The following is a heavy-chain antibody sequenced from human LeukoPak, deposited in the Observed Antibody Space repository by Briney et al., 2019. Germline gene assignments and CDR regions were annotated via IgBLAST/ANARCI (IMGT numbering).Heavy chain of an antibody. V-gene: IGHV3-23*01. Sequence: GGSLRLSCAASGFTFSSYAMSWVRQAPGQGLEWVSAISGCGGSTYYADSVKGRFTISRDNSKNTLYLQMNSLRAEDTAVYYCAKESGGYCSGGSCVDFDYWGQGTLVSVSS. CDR1: GFTFSSYA. J-gene: IGHJ4*02. CDR2: ISGCGGST. D-gene: IGHD2-15*01. CDR3: AKESGGYCSGGSCVDFDY.